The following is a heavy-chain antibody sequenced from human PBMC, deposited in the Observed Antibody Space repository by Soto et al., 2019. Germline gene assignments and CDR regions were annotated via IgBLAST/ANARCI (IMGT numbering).Heavy chain of an antibody. D-gene: IGHD5-12*01. V-gene: IGHV3-9*01. J-gene: IGHJ6*02. Sequence: GGSLRLSXAASGFTFDDYAMHWVRQAPGKGLEWVSGISWNSGSIGYADSVKGRFTISRDNAKNSLYLQMNSLRAEDTALYYCAKEWMATTDYYYYGMDVWGQGTTVTVSS. CDR1: GFTFDDYA. CDR3: AKEWMATTDYYYYGMDV. CDR2: ISWNSGSI.